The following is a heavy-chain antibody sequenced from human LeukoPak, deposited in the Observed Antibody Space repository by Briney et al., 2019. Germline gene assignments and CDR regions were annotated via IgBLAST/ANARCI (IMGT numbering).Heavy chain of an antibody. CDR1: GDSIKSGYF. CDR3: ARGNDHFDY. CDR2: ISYTGRT. Sequence: PSQTLSLTCTVSGDSIKSGYFWNWIRQHPGTGLEYIGYISYTGRTYYNPSLKSRHSMSIDTSKKQFSLKLSSVTAADTAVYYCARGNDHFDYWGQGSLVTVSS. V-gene: IGHV4-31*03. J-gene: IGHJ4*02.